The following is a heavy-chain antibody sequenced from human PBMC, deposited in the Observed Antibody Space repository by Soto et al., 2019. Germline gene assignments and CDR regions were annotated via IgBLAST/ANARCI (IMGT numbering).Heavy chain of an antibody. CDR3: ARRLTTTVTAMGY. Sequence: GESLKISCKGSGYSFTSYWIGWVRQMPGKGLEWMGIIYPGDSDTRYSPSFQGQVTISRDNSRNTVYLQVNSLRIEDTAVYYCARRLTTTVTAMGYWGQGTPVTVSS. D-gene: IGHD2-21*02. CDR1: GYSFTSYW. V-gene: IGHV5-51*01. J-gene: IGHJ4*02. CDR2: IYPGDSDT.